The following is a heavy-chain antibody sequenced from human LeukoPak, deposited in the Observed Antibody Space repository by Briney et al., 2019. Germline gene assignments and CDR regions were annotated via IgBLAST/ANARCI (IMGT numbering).Heavy chain of an antibody. J-gene: IGHJ1*01. Sequence: GGSLRLSFSASGFTFINYWMTWVRPAPGKGLEWVANIKQDGREKYSMDSVKGRFTISRDNAQNPLVLQINTLRVEGTALYYFSSPAGTFLPPWGQGTVVTVSS. CDR2: IKQDGREK. D-gene: IGHD6-13*01. CDR1: GFTFINYW. CDR3: SSPAGTFLPP. V-gene: IGHV3-7*01.